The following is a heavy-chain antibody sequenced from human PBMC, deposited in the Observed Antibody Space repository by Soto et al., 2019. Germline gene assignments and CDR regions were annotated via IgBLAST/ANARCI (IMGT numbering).Heavy chain of an antibody. J-gene: IGHJ4*02. CDR3: AKDRLYPRDYFHY. CDR2: VSANGQGI. CDR1: GFTFSRSE. Sequence: PRLSCAASGFTFSRSEVSWFRQAPVKGLEWVSAVSANGQGIYYADSVRGRFTISRDNSKNTVFLHMDSLSAEDTAVYYCAKDRLYPRDYFHYWGQGTLVTVSS. V-gene: IGHV3-23*01.